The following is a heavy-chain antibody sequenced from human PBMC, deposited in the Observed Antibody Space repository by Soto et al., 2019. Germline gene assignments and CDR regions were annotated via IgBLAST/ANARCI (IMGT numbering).Heavy chain of an antibody. CDR1: GGSISSYY. D-gene: IGHD1-26*01. J-gene: IGHJ5*02. V-gene: IGHV4-59*01. CDR2: IYYSGST. Sequence: SEALSLTCTVYGGSISSYYWSWIRQPPGKGLEWIGYIYYSGSTNYNPSLKSRVTISVDTSKNQFSLKLSSVTAADTAVYYCARAKGGASWFDPWGQGTLVTVSS. CDR3: ARAKGGASWFDP.